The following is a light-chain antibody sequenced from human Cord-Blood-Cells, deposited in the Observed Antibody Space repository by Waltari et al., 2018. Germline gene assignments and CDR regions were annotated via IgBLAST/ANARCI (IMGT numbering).Light chain of an antibody. CDR1: SSNIGAGYD. V-gene: IGLV1-40*01. CDR3: QSYDSSLGGSV. Sequence: QSVLTQPPSVSGAPGQRVTIPCTGSSSNIGAGYDVHWYQQLPGTAPKLLIYDNSKRPSGVPDRFSGSKSGTSASLAITGLQAEGEADYYCQSYDSSLGGSVFGGGTKLTVL. CDR2: DNS. J-gene: IGLJ3*02.